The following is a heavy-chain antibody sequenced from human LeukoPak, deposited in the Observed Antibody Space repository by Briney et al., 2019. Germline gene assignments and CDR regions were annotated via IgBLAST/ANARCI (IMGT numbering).Heavy chain of an antibody. CDR1: GFTFSSYT. Sequence: GGSLRLSCAASGFTFSSYTMSWVRQAPGKGLEWVSVIYGGGNIYYADSVKGRFTISRDNSKNTLYLQMNSLRAEDTAVYYCARGGLGHTYEQLDYWGQGTLVTVSS. CDR3: ARGGLGHTYEQLDY. V-gene: IGHV3-53*01. D-gene: IGHD5-18*01. CDR2: IYGGGNI. J-gene: IGHJ4*02.